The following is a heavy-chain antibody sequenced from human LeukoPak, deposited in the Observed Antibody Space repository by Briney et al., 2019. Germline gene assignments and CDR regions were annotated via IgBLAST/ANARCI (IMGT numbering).Heavy chain of an antibody. CDR3: ARAKENSSGYYFTNDAFDI. CDR2: ISYDGSNK. V-gene: IGHV3-30-3*01. J-gene: IGHJ3*02. Sequence: GGSLRLSCAASGFTFSSYAMHWVRQAPGKGLEWVAVISYDGSNKYYADSVKGRFTISRDNSKNTLYPQMNSLRAEDTAVYYCARAKENSSGYYFTNDAFDIWGQGTMVTVSS. D-gene: IGHD3-22*01. CDR1: GFTFSSYA.